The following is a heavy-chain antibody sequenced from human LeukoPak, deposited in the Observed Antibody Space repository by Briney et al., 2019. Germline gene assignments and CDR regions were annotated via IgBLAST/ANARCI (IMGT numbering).Heavy chain of an antibody. CDR3: ARTWSGYNPFDI. V-gene: IGHV4-34*01. CDR1: GGSFSGYY. D-gene: IGHD3-3*01. J-gene: IGHJ3*02. Sequence: PSETLSLTCAVYGGSFSGYYWSWIRQPPGKGLEWIGEINHSGSTNYNPSLKSRVTISVDTSRNQFSLKLSSVTAADTAVYYCARTWSGYNPFDIWGQGTMVTVSS. CDR2: INHSGST.